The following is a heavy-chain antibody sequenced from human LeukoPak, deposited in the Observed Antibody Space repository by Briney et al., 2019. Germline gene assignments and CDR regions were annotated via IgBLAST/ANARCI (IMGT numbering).Heavy chain of an antibody. Sequence: KSSETLSLTCAVSGGSVSGYSWSWIRQPPGKGLEWIGDITDRGGTSYAPSLKSRVTISLDTFKNQFSLHLTSVTAADTAVYFCARVPDWEPIDKWGQGTLVTVSS. V-gene: IGHV4-34*01. D-gene: IGHD1-26*01. CDR1: GGSVSGYS. J-gene: IGHJ4*02. CDR3: ARVPDWEPIDK. CDR2: ITDRGGT.